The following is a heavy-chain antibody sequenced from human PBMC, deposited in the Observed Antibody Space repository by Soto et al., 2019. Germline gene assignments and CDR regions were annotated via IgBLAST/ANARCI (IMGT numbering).Heavy chain of an antibody. D-gene: IGHD4-17*01. CDR1: GFTFTSSA. V-gene: IGHV1-58*01. CDR2: IVVGSGNT. CDR3: AAAFPVYGDYAPYYYGMDV. J-gene: IGHJ6*02. Sequence: ASVKVSCKASGFTFTSSAVLWVRQARGQRLEWIGWIVVGSGNTNYAQKFQERVTITRDMSTSTAYMELSSLRSEDTAVYYCAAAFPVYGDYAPYYYGMDVWGQGTTVTVSS.